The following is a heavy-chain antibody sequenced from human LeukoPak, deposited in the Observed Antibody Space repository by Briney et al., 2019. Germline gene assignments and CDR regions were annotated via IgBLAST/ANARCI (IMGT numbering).Heavy chain of an antibody. J-gene: IGHJ4*02. CDR3: ATTYYGILTGYYTPDY. V-gene: IGHV1-69*06. CDR2: IIPIFGTA. D-gene: IGHD3-9*01. Sequence: VKVSCKASGGTFSSYAISWVRQAPGQGLEWMGGIIPIFGTANYAQKFQGRVTITADKSTSTAYMELSSLRSEDTAVYYCATTYYGILTGYYTPDYWGQGTLVTVSS. CDR1: GGTFSSYA.